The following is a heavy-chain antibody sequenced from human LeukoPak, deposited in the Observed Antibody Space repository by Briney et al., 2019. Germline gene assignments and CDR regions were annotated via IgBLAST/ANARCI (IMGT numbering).Heavy chain of an antibody. V-gene: IGHV3-74*01. CDR1: GFTFSSYW. CDR3: ARDLGYDFWSGYYTSYDY. CDR2: INSDGSST. Sequence: PGGSLRLPCAASGFTFSSYWMHWVRQAPGKGLVWVSRINSDGSSTSYADSVKGRFTISRDNAKNTLYLQMNSLRAEDTAVYHCARDLGYDFWSGYYTSYDYWGQGTLVTVSS. J-gene: IGHJ4*02. D-gene: IGHD3-3*01.